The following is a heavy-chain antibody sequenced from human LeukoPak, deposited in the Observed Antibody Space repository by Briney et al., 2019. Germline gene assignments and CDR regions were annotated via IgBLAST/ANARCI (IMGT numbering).Heavy chain of an antibody. CDR1: GASISSSSYY. CDR2: IYYTGST. Sequence: PSETLSLTCTVSGASISSSSYYWGWIRQPPGKGLEWIGIIYYTGSTYYNPSLKSRLTISVDTSKNQSSLKLSSVTAADTAVYYCARHSYGGIATFDYWGQGTLVTVSS. CDR3: ARHSYGGIATFDY. V-gene: IGHV4-39*01. D-gene: IGHD4-23*01. J-gene: IGHJ4*02.